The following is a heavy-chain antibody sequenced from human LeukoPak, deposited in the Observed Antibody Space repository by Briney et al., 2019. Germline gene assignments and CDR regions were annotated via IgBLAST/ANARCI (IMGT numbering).Heavy chain of an antibody. CDR3: ASRGGSLWFGEFKKFRGSRFDP. CDR2: IYSSGST. CDR1: GGSISSGSYY. Sequence: SETLSLTCTVSGGSISSGSYYWSWIRQPAGKGLEWIGRIYSSGSTNYNPSLKSRVTISLDTSKNQFSLKLSSVTAADTAVYYCASRGGSLWFGEFKKFRGSRFDPWGQGTLVTVSS. D-gene: IGHD3-10*01. J-gene: IGHJ5*02. V-gene: IGHV4-61*02.